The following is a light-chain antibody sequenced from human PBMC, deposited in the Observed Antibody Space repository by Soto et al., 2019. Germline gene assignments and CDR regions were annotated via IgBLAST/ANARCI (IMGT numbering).Light chain of an antibody. CDR1: QSISTY. CDR2: KAS. V-gene: IGKV1-5*03. CDR3: QRYNIYPYT. Sequence: DIQMTQSPSTLSASVGDRVTITCRASQSISTYLACYQQKPGKAPNLLIYKASTSVSGVLSRFSGSGSGTEFTLTISSLQPYDFTTYCCQRYNIYPYTFGHGTQVDSK. J-gene: IGKJ2*01.